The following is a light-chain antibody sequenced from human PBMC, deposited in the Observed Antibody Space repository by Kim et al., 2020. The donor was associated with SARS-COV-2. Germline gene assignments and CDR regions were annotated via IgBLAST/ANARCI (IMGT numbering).Light chain of an antibody. Sequence: LSPGERATLSCRASQSIGSSKLAWYQQKPGQAPRLLVYGASSRATGIPDRFSGSGSGTDFTLTISRLEPEDSAVFYCQQYDGSPTFGQGTKVDIK. J-gene: IGKJ1*01. CDR1: QSIGSSK. CDR3: QQYDGSPT. CDR2: GAS. V-gene: IGKV3-20*01.